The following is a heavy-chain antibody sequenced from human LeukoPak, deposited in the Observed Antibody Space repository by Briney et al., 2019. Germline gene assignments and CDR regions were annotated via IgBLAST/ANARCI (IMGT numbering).Heavy chain of an antibody. J-gene: IGHJ3*02. CDR1: GGSFSGYY. CDR3: ARGGRWLQLEAFDI. D-gene: IGHD5-24*01. CDR2: INHSGST. Sequence: SETLSLTCAVYGGSFSGYYWSWIRQPPGKGLEWIGEINHSGSTNYNPSLKSRVTMSVDTSKNQFSLKLSSVTAADTAVYYCARGGRWLQLEAFDIWGQGTMVTVSS. V-gene: IGHV4-34*01.